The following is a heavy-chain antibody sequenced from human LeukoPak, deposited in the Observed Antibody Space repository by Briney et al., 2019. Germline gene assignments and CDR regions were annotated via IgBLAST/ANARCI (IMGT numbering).Heavy chain of an antibody. J-gene: IGHJ4*02. V-gene: IGHV4-34*01. Sequence: SETLSLTCAVYGESLSGYYWSWIRQPPGRGLEWIGEVNHSGSTSYNPSLKSRVTISVDTSKNQFSLKLSSVTAADTAVYYCATILELNYWGQGTLVTVSS. D-gene: IGHD3-3*01. CDR2: VNHSGST. CDR1: GESLSGYY. CDR3: ATILELNY.